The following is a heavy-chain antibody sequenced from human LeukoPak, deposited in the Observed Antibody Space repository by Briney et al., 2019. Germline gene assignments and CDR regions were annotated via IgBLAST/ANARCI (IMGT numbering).Heavy chain of an antibody. J-gene: IGHJ4*02. CDR3: AREEGATRGLDY. D-gene: IGHD1-26*01. V-gene: IGHV4-59*01. CDR2: MYYSGST. CDR1: GGSISSYY. Sequence: SXXLSLTCTVSGGSISSYYWSWIRQPPGKGLEWIGYMYYSGSTNYNPSLKSRVTISVETSKKQFSLKLSSVTAADTAVYYCAREEGATRGLDYWGQGTLVTVSS.